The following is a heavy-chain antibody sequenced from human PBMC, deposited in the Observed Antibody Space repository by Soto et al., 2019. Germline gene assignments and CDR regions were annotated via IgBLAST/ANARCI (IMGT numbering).Heavy chain of an antibody. D-gene: IGHD1-26*01. CDR1: GGTFSSYV. CDR3: ASHSGSSPEGRYYYGMDV. CDR2: IISIFGTA. J-gene: IGHJ6*02. V-gene: IGHV1-69*12. Sequence: QVQLVQSGAEEKKPGSSVKVSCKASGGTFSSYVISWVRQAPGQGLEWMGGIISIFGTADYAQKFQGRVTITADESTSTAYMELSSLRSEDTAVYYCASHSGSSPEGRYYYGMDVWGQGTTVTVSS.